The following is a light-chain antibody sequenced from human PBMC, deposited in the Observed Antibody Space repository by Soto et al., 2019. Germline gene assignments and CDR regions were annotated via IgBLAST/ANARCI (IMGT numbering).Light chain of an antibody. CDR1: QSVSSTY. CDR3: QQYGSSPRT. V-gene: IGKV3-20*01. CDR2: GAS. Sequence: EIVLTQSPGTLSLFPGERATFSCRASQSVSSTYLAWYQQKPGQAPRLLIYGASSRATGIPDRFSGSGSGTDFTLTISRLEPEDLAVYYCQQYGSSPRTFGQGTKVEIK. J-gene: IGKJ1*01.